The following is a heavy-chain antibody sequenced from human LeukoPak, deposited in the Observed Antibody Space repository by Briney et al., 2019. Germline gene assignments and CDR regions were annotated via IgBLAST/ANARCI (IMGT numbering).Heavy chain of an antibody. CDR3: ARGMLAVTSTGRDAYDV. CDR1: GYTFTSYG. D-gene: IGHD6-19*01. CDR2: ISAYNGNT. V-gene: IGHV1-18*01. J-gene: IGHJ3*01. Sequence: GASVKVSCKASGYTFTSYGISWVRQAPGQGLEWMGWISAYNGNTNYAQKLQGRVTVTTDTYTSTAYMELRNLMSDDTAVYYCARGMLAVTSTGRDAYDVWGQGTVVTVSS.